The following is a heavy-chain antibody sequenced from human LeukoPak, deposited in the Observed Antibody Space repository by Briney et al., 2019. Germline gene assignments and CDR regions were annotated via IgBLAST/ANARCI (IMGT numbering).Heavy chain of an antibody. CDR3: ATDRRVGAIYYGMDV. D-gene: IGHD1-26*01. Sequence: ASVKVSCKASGYTFTGYYMHWVRQAPGQGLEWMGWINPNSGGTNYAQKFQGRVTMTRDTSISTAYMELSRLRSDDTAVYYCATDRRVGAIYYGMDVWGQGTTVTVSS. CDR1: GYTFTGYY. J-gene: IGHJ6*02. V-gene: IGHV1-2*02. CDR2: INPNSGGT.